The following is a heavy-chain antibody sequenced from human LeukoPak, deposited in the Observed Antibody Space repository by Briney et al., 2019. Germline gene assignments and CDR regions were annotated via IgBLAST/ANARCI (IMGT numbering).Heavy chain of an antibody. V-gene: IGHV1-2*02. CDR2: INPRNGET. D-gene: IGHD3-16*01. CDR1: GYSLSDNY. J-gene: IGHJ1*01. Sequence: ASVKVSCKASGYSLSDNYLHWVRQAPGQRLEWMAWINPRNGETKFAPRFQGRVTLTRDTSITTAYMELSRLRPDDTAVYYCARSQFRTTNSGAWGLQPWGQGTLVTVSS. CDR3: ARSQFRTTNSGAWGLQP.